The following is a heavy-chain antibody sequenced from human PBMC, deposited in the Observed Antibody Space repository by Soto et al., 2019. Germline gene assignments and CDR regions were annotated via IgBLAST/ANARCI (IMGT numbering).Heavy chain of an antibody. CDR1: GFTFSDYY. V-gene: IGHV3-11*01. CDR3: AREPYYDFWSGYWPD. Sequence: AGGSLRLSCAASGFTFSDYYMSWIRQAPGKGLEWVSYISSSGSTIYYADSVKGRFTISRDNAKNSLYLQMNSLRAEDTAVYYCAREPYYDFWSGYWPDWGQGTLVTVSS. D-gene: IGHD3-3*01. J-gene: IGHJ4*02. CDR2: ISSSGSTI.